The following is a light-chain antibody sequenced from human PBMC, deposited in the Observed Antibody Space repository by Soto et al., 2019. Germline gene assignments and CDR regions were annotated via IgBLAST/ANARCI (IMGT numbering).Light chain of an antibody. CDR3: QQYNSWLWT. Sequence: EIVLTQSPGTLSLSPGERGTLSCTASQRVSSNYLAWYHQKPGQAPRLLIYGASSRATGIPARFSGSGSGTEFTLIISSLQSEDSAVYYCQQYNSWLWTFGQGTKVDIK. CDR1: QRVSSNY. V-gene: IGKV3-20*01. J-gene: IGKJ1*01. CDR2: GAS.